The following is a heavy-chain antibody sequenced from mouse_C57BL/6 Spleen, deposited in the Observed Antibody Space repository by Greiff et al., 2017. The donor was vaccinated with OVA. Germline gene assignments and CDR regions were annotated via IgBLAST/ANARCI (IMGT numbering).Heavy chain of an antibody. J-gene: IGHJ4*01. D-gene: IGHD1-1*01. CDR3: ARWDYGSSGGY. V-gene: IGHV7-3*01. Sequence: VQLKESGGGLVQPGGSLSLSCAASGFTFTDYYMSWVRHPPGKALEWLGFIRNKANGYTTEYSASVKGRFTISRDNSQSILYLQMNALRAEDSATYYCARWDYGSSGGYWGQGTSVTVSS. CDR2: IRNKANGYTT. CDR1: GFTFTDYY.